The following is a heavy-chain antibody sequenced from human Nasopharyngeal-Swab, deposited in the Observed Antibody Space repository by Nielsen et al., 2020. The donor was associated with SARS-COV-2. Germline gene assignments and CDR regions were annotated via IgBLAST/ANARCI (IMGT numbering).Heavy chain of an antibody. CDR3: TRETQVRYCSSTSCSPFDY. Sequence: GGSLRLSCTASGFTFGDYAMSWFRQAPGQGLEWVGFIRSKAYGGTTEYAASVKGRFTISRDDSKSIAYLQMNSLKTEDTAVYYCTRETQVRYCSSTSCSPFDYWGQGTLVTVSS. V-gene: IGHV3-49*03. CDR1: GFTFGDYA. J-gene: IGHJ4*02. D-gene: IGHD2-2*01. CDR2: IRSKAYGGTT.